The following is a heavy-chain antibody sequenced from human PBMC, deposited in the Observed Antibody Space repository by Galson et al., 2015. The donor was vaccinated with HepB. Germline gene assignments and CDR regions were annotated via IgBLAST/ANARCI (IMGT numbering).Heavy chain of an antibody. Sequence: SVKVSCKASGYIFTSYGVSWVRQAPGQGLEWMRWISGYNDDTNHGQRLQGRLIMTTDTSASTAYMELRSLRSDDTAVYYCARNTSDNNGFDIWGQGTMVTISS. V-gene: IGHV1-18*01. CDR1: GYIFTSYG. J-gene: IGHJ3*02. D-gene: IGHD1-1*01. CDR3: ARNTSDNNGFDI. CDR2: ISGYNDDT.